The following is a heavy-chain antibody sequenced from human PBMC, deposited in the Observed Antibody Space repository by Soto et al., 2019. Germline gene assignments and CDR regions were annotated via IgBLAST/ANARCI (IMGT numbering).Heavy chain of an antibody. CDR2: IYYSGST. D-gene: IGHD4-17*01. CDR1: GGSISSGDYY. CDR3: ARSMTTVVTLDY. J-gene: IGHJ4*02. V-gene: IGHV4-61*08. Sequence: PSETLSLTCTVSGGSISSGDYYWSWIRQPPGKGLEWIGYIYYSGSTNYNPSLKSRVTISVDTSKNQFSLKLSSVTAADTAVYYCARSMTTVVTLDYWGQGTLVTVSS.